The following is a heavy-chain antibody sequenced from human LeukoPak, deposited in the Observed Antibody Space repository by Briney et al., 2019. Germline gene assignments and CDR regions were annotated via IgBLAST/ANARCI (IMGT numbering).Heavy chain of an antibody. CDR2: IYYTGST. D-gene: IGHD1-26*01. J-gene: IGHJ4*02. CDR1: GASISGGTYY. CDR3: ARRGGSGRAFDY. V-gene: IGHV4-39*01. Sequence: PSETLSLTCSISGASISGGTYYWGWIRQPPGKGLEWIGSIYYTGSTYDHPSLKSRVTISVDTSKNQFSLKLSSVTAADTAVYYCARRGGSGRAFDYWGQGTLVTVSS.